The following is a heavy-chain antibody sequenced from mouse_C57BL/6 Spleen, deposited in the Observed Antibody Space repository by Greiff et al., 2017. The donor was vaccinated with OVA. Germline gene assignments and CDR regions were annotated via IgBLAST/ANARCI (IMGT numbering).Heavy chain of an antibody. CDR1: GFTFSDYG. J-gene: IGHJ3*01. CDR3: ARHGYGFAY. D-gene: IGHD2-10*02. Sequence: EVKLVESGGGLVQPGGSLKLSCAASGFTFSDYGMAWVRQAPRKGPEWVAFISNLAYSIYYADTVTGRFTISREKAKNTLYLEMSSLRSEDTAMYYCARHGYGFAYWGQGTLVTVSA. CDR2: ISNLAYSI. V-gene: IGHV5-15*01.